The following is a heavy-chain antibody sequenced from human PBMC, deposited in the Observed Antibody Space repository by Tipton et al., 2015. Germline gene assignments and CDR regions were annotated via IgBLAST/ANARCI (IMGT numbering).Heavy chain of an antibody. J-gene: IGHJ6*02. CDR3: ARDLEHGMDV. CDR1: GYSISSGHY. D-gene: IGHD5-24*01. CDR2: IYHSGST. V-gene: IGHV4-38-2*02. Sequence: LRLSCAVSGYSISSGHYWGWIRQPPGKGLEWIGSIYHSGSTYYNPSLKSRVSISVDTSKNHFSLKLRSVTAADTAVYYCARDLEHGMDVWGQGTTVTVSS.